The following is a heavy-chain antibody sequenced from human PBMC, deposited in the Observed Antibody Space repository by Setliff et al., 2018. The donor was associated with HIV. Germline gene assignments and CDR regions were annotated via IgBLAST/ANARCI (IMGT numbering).Heavy chain of an antibody. D-gene: IGHD4-4*01. CDR2: INPFGGTT. Sequence: ASVKVSCKASASRYSFTAYNMHWVRQAPGQGLEWMGIINPFGGTTTYAQKFQGRVTMTRDTSTSTVYMELTNLRSEDTAVYYCARKRTTLTPHGLGYMDVWGKGTTVTVSS. CDR3: ARKRTTLTPHGLGYMDV. CDR1: ASRYSFTAYN. V-gene: IGHV1-46*01. J-gene: IGHJ6*03.